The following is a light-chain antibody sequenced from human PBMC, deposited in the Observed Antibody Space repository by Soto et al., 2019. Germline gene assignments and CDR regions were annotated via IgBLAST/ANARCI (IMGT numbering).Light chain of an antibody. J-gene: IGKJ2*01. V-gene: IGKV3D-7*01. CDR3: QKDYNLPT. CDR1: QRVSSNY. CDR2: AAS. Sequence: VLTQSPGTLSLSPGERATLSCRASQRVSSNYISWYQKKPGQAPRLLIYAASTRATGIPARFSGSGSGTDFTLSVSSLQPEDFAVYFCQKDYNLPTIGQGTKVDIK.